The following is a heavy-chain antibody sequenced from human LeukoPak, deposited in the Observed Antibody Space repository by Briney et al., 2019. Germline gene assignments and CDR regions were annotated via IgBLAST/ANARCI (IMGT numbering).Heavy chain of an antibody. CDR1: GFTFSSYA. V-gene: IGHV3-23*01. CDR2: ISGSGGST. J-gene: IGHJ2*01. CDR3: AKGITGTTGYFGL. Sequence: HPGGSLRLSCAASGFTFSSYAMSWVRQAPGKGLEWVSAISGSGGSTYYADSVKGRFTISRDNSKNTLYLQMNSLRAEDTAVYYCAKGITGTTGYFGLWGRGTLVTVSS. D-gene: IGHD1-7*01.